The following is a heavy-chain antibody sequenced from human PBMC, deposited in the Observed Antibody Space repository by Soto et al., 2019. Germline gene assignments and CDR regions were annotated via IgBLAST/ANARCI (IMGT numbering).Heavy chain of an antibody. CDR1: GGSLSSGGYS. Sequence: PSETLSLTCAVSGGSLSSGGYSWSWIRQPPGKGLEWIGYIYHSGSTYYNPFLKSRVTISVDRSKNQFSLKLSSVTAADTAVYYCARENNVLPGGYFDYWGQGTLVTVSS. D-gene: IGHD3-10*01. J-gene: IGHJ4*02. CDR2: IYHSGST. CDR3: ARENNVLPGGYFDY. V-gene: IGHV4-30-2*01.